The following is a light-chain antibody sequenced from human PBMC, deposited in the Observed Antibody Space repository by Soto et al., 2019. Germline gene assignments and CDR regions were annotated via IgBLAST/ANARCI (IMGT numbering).Light chain of an antibody. Sequence: QSVLTQPASVSGSPGQSITISCTGTSSDVGGYNYVSWYQQHPGKAPKLMIYDVSNRPSGVSSRFSGSKSGNTASLTISGLQAEVEADYYCRSYTSSSTLVFGTGTNVTVL. CDR3: RSYTSSSTLV. CDR2: DVS. V-gene: IGLV2-14*01. CDR1: SSDVGGYNY. J-gene: IGLJ1*01.